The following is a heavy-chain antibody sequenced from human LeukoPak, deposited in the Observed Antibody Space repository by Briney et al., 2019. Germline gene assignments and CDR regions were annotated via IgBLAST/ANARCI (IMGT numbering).Heavy chain of an antibody. Sequence: SEPLSLTCTVSGGSISSYYWSWIRQPPGKGLEWIGYIYYSGSTKYNPSLKSRVTISVDTSKNQFSLKLSSVTAADTAVYYCARHGGSYRHLDYWGQGTLVTVSP. J-gene: IGHJ4*02. V-gene: IGHV4-59*08. CDR3: ARHGGSYRHLDY. CDR1: GGSISSYY. D-gene: IGHD1-26*01. CDR2: IYYSGST.